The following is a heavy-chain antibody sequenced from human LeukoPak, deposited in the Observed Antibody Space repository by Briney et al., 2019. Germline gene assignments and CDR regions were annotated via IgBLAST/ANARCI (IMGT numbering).Heavy chain of an antibody. CDR1: GGSISGYNW. V-gene: IGHV4-4*02. CDR3: ATTAAAGTRLAWFDP. Sequence: SETLSLTCVVSGGSISGYNWWSWVRQPPGKGLEWIGEIYHSGSTNYNPSLKSRVTISLDKSKNQFSLKLSSVTAADTAVYYCATTAAAGTRLAWFDPWGQGTLVTVSS. CDR2: IYHSGST. D-gene: IGHD6-13*01. J-gene: IGHJ5*02.